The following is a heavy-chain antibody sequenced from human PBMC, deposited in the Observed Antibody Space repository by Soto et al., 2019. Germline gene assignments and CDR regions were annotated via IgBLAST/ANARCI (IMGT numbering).Heavy chain of an antibody. CDR1: GGTFSSYA. J-gene: IGHJ6*02. D-gene: IGHD3-3*01. Sequence: SVKVSCKASGGTFSSYAISWVRQARGQGLEWMGGIIPIFGTANYAQKFQGRVTITADESTSTAYMELSSLRSEDTAVYYCASLGDFWSGYYLYYYGMDVWGQGTAVTVSS. CDR2: IIPIFGTA. CDR3: ASLGDFWSGYYLYYYGMDV. V-gene: IGHV1-69*13.